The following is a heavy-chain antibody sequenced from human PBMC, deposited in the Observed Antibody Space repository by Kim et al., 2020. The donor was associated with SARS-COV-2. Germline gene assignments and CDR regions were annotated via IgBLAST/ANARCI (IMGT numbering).Heavy chain of an antibody. Sequence: GGSLRLSCAASGFTFSSYGMHWVRQAPGKGLEWVAVIWYDGSNKYYADSVKGRFTISRDNSKNTLYLQMNSLRAEDTAVYYCARYAQSDILWWGAGAFDISGQGTMVTVSS. V-gene: IGHV3-33*01. CDR2: IWYDGSNK. J-gene: IGHJ3*02. D-gene: IGHD2-21*01. CDR3: ARYAQSDILWWGAGAFDI. CDR1: GFTFSSYG.